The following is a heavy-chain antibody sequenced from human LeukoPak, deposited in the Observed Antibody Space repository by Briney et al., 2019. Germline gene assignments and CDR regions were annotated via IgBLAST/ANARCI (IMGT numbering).Heavy chain of an antibody. D-gene: IGHD3-16*01. CDR3: ASSLGPLTEY. CDR1: GFTFRSYW. V-gene: IGHV3-7*03. Sequence: GGSLRLSCAASGFTFRSYWMSWVRQAPGKGLEWVANIKQDGSKKSYVDSVKGRFTISRDNAKNSLHLEMNSLRAEDTAVYYCASSLGPLTEYWGQGTLVTVSS. CDR2: IKQDGSKK. J-gene: IGHJ4*02.